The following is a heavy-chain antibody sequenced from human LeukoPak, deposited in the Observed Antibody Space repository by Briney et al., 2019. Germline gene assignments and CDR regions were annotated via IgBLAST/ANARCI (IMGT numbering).Heavy chain of an antibody. J-gene: IGHJ4*02. CDR2: IYYSGST. Sequence: SETLSLTCTVSGGSISSSSYYWGWIRQPPGKGLEWIGSIYYSGSTYYNPSLKSRVTISVDTSKNQFSLKLSSMTAADTAVYYCARHYDSSGYWYYFDYWGQGTLVTVSS. CDR1: GGSISSSSYY. CDR3: ARHYDSSGYWYYFDY. V-gene: IGHV4-39*01. D-gene: IGHD3-22*01.